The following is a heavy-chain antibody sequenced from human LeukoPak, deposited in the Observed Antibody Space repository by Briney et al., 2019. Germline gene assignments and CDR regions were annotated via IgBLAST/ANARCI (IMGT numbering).Heavy chain of an antibody. D-gene: IGHD6-13*01. CDR2: IYYSGST. Sequence: SEILSLTCTVSGGSISSYYWSWIRQPPGKGLEWIGYIYYSGSTNYNPSLKSRVTISVDTSKNQFSLKLSSVTAADTAVYYCAREGSSSSWDYWGQETLDTVSS. CDR3: AREGSSSSWDY. CDR1: GGSISSYY. J-gene: IGHJ4*02. V-gene: IGHV4-59*01.